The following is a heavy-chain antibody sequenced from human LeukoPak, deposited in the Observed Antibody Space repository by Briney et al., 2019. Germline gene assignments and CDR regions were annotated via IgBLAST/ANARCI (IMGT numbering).Heavy chain of an antibody. V-gene: IGHV3-7*03. D-gene: IGHD3-9*01. CDR1: GFTFSTYW. J-gene: IGHJ6*03. CDR2: IKQDGSEK. CDR3: ARVGRTDYDILTGYRRVGYYYYYMDV. Sequence: TGGSLRLSCAASGFTFSTYWMSWVRQAPGKGLEWVANIKQDGSEKYYVDSVKGRFAISRDNAKNSLYLQMNSLRAEDTALYYCARVGRTDYDILTGYRRVGYYYYYMDVWGKGTTVTVSS.